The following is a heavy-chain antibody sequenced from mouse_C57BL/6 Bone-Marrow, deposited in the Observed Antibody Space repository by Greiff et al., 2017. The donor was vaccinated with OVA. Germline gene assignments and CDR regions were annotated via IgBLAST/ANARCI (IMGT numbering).Heavy chain of an antibody. CDR1: GYTFTDYN. CDR2: INPNNGGT. J-gene: IGHJ4*01. D-gene: IGHD2-4*01. Sequence: VQLQQSGPELVKPGASVKIPCKASGYTFTDYNLDWVKQSHGKSLEWIGDINPNNGGTIYNQKFKGKATLTVDKSSSTAYMELRSLTSEDTAVYYCARKGIYYDYDGRGYAMDYWGQGTSVTVSS. CDR3: ARKGIYYDYDGRGYAMDY. V-gene: IGHV1-18*01.